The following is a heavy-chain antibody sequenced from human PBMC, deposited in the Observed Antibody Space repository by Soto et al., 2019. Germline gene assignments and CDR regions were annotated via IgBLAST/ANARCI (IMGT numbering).Heavy chain of an antibody. CDR2: IXLPFAXT. D-gene: IGHD1-1*01. Sequence: SVKVSCKASGATFSKYAITWVRQAPGQGLEWMGVIXLPFAXTNYAQNFQGXXTIPADEXXSTEYMELSGLRSEDTAVYYCARGPDNEGYFDYWGRGTLVTVSS. V-gene: IGHV1-69*01. CDR1: GATFSKYA. J-gene: IGHJ4*02. CDR3: ARGPDNEGYFDY.